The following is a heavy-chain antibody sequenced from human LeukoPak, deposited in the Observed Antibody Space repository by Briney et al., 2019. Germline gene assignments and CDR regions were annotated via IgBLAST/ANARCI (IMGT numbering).Heavy chain of an antibody. CDR1: GGSISSYY. V-gene: IGHV4-59*08. Sequence: ASETLSLTCTVSGGSISSYYWSWIRQPPGKGLEWIGYIYYSGSTNYNPSLKSRVTISVDTSKNQFSLKLSSVTAADTAVYYCARLADVAGFRPIDYWGQGTLVTVSS. CDR3: ARLADVAGFRPIDY. J-gene: IGHJ4*02. D-gene: IGHD2-15*01. CDR2: IYYSGST.